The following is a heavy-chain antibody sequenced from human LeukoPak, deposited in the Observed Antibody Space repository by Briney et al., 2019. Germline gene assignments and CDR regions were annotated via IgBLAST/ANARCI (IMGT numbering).Heavy chain of an antibody. V-gene: IGHV3-33*01. J-gene: IGHJ6*02. D-gene: IGHD4-17*01. CDR1: RFTFSNYG. Sequence: GGSLRLSCAASRFTFSNYGMHWVRQAPGKGLEWVAVIWYDGSNKYYADFVKGRFTISRDNSKNTLYLQMNSLRAEDTAVYYCARDRYGDHDYYYGMDVWGQGTTVTV. CDR3: ARDRYGDHDYYYGMDV. CDR2: IWYDGSNK.